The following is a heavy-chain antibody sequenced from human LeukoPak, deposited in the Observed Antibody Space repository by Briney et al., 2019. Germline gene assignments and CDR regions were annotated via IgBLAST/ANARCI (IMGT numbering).Heavy chain of an antibody. J-gene: IGHJ4*02. CDR3: AKSKTGYGYFDY. CDR2: IGGGDVNT. Sequence: PGGSLRLSCAASGFTFSSYAMSWVRQAPGKGLEWVSAIGGGDVNTYYADSVKGRFTISRDNAKNTLCLQMNSLRAEDTAVYYCAKSKTGYGYFDYWGQGTLVTVSS. V-gene: IGHV3-23*01. D-gene: IGHD5-18*01. CDR1: GFTFSSYA.